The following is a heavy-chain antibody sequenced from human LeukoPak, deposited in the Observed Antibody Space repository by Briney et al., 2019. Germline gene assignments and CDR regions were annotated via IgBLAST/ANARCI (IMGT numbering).Heavy chain of an antibody. CDR3: AKGTGRYWTFFDY. CDR2: ISWNGDRT. Sequence: GGSLRLSCAASGFTFDEYTMHWVRQAPGKGLEWVSLISWNGDRTYYGDSVKGRFTISRDNSKDSLYLQMNSLRPEDTAFYYCAKGTGRYWTFFDYWGQGTLVTVSS. D-gene: IGHD1-26*01. J-gene: IGHJ4*02. V-gene: IGHV3-43*01. CDR1: GFTFDEYT.